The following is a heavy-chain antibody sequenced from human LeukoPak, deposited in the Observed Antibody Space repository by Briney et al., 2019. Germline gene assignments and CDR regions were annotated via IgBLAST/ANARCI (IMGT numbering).Heavy chain of an antibody. CDR2: IYPSGST. D-gene: IGHD6-19*01. CDR1: GGSISSGSYY. CDR3: ARAPYSRGWYGFDP. Sequence: SQTLSLTCTVSGGSISSGSYYWSWIRQPAGKGLEWIGRIYPSGSTNYNPSLKSRVTMSVDTSKNQFSLKLSSVTAADTAVYYCARAPYSRGWYGFDPWGQGTLVTVSS. J-gene: IGHJ5*02. V-gene: IGHV4-61*02.